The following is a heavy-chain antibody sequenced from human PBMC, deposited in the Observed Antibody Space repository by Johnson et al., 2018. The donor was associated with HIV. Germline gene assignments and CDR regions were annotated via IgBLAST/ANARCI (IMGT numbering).Heavy chain of an antibody. CDR2: INWHGGST. CDR3: GRDYDYDNSDQSGIDVFDV. Sequence: VQLVESGGGVVRPGGSLRLSCAASRFTFDDYVMSWVRQAPGKGLEWVSGINWHGGSTGYAASVKGRFTISRDNSENTAYLQMNGLTVEDTAMYYCGRDYDYDNSDQSGIDVFDVWGQGTKVTVSS. D-gene: IGHD3-22*01. J-gene: IGHJ3*01. CDR1: RFTFDDYV. V-gene: IGHV3-20*04.